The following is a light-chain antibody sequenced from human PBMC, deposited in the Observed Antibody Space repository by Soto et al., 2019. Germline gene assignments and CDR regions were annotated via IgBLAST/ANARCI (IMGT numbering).Light chain of an antibody. V-gene: IGKV1-17*01. Sequence: DIQMTQSPSSLSASVGDRVTISCRASQGIGNALGWYQQKPGKPPKVLIYGAYTLESGVPSRFSGSGSGPEFTLTISSLQPDDFGTYYCQQYNSFAWTFGQGTKVDIK. CDR3: QQYNSFAWT. J-gene: IGKJ1*01. CDR2: GAY. CDR1: QGIGNA.